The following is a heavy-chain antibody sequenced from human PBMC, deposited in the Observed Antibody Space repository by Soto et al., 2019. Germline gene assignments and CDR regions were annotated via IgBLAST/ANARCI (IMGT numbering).Heavy chain of an antibody. CDR2: ISGSGGST. CDR3: ANILNSIYYYYGMDV. D-gene: IGHD1-1*01. CDR1: GFTFGSYA. V-gene: IGHV3-23*01. J-gene: IGHJ6*02. Sequence: GGSLRLSCAASGFTFGSYAMSWVRQAPGKGLEWVSAISGSGGSTYYADSVKGRFTISRDNSKNTLYLQMNSLRAEDTAVYYCANILNSIYYYYGMDVWGQGTTVTVSS.